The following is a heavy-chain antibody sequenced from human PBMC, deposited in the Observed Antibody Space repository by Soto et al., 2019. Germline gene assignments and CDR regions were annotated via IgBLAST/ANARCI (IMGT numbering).Heavy chain of an antibody. CDR3: ATGPSASPASDY. D-gene: IGHD1-26*01. J-gene: IGHJ4*02. CDR2: IYYSGDT. Sequence: PSETLSLTCAVSGGSISSTNWWTWVRQPPGKGLEWIGDIYYSGDTNYSPSLQSRVTISLDKSKGQLSLKLTSVTAADTAFYYFATGPSASPASDYWGQGILVTVSS. CDR1: GGSISSTNW. V-gene: IGHV4-4*02.